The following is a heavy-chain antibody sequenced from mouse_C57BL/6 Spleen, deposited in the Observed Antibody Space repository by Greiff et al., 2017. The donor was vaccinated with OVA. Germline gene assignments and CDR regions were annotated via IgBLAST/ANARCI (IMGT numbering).Heavy chain of an antibody. CDR2: LSSGGDYI. V-gene: IGHV5-9-1*02. Sequence: EVKLMESGEGLVKPGGSLKLSCAASGFTFSSYAMSWVRQTPEKRLEWVAYLSSGGDYIYYADTVKGRFTISRDNARNTLYLQMSSLKSEDTAMYYCTRGGGFYAMDYWGQGTSVTVSS. CDR1: GFTFSSYA. CDR3: TRGGGFYAMDY. J-gene: IGHJ4*01.